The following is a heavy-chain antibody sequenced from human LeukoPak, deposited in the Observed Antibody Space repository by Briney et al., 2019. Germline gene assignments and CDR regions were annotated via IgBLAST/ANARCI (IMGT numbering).Heavy chain of an antibody. D-gene: IGHD3-9*01. CDR2: IYSGGST. Sequence: PGGSLRLSCAASGFTVSSNYMSWVRQAPGKGLEWVSVIYSGGSTYYADSVKGRFTIPRDNSKNTLYLQMNSLRAEDTAVYYCARGPRITSHFDWLWVDYWGQGTLVTVSS. CDR1: GFTVSSNY. V-gene: IGHV3-53*01. J-gene: IGHJ4*02. CDR3: ARGPRITSHFDWLWVDY.